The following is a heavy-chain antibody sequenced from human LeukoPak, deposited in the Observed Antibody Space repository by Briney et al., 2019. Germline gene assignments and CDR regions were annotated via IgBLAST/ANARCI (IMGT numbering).Heavy chain of an antibody. V-gene: IGHV4-34*01. D-gene: IGHD3-10*01. CDR3: ARAVFRGQRFDP. J-gene: IGHJ5*02. Sequence: SETLSLTCAVYGGSFSGYYWSWIRQPPGKGLEWIGEINHSGSTNYNPSLKSRVTISVDTSKNQFSLKLSSVTAADTAVYYCARAVFRGQRFDPWGQGTLVTVSS. CDR1: GGSFSGYY. CDR2: INHSGST.